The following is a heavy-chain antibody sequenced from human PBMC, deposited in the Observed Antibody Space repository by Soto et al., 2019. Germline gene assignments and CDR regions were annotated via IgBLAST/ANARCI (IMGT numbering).Heavy chain of an antibody. CDR1: DFTFRNYW. Sequence: EVQLVESGGDLVQPGGSLRLSCATSDFTFRNYWMNWVRQAPGKGLEWVANIKPDGSATNYVDSVKGRFTISRDNVRNSVSLQMNSLRVEDTAVYFCFGGNDGPQWGQGTLVTVSS. CDR3: FGGNDGPQ. J-gene: IGHJ4*02. D-gene: IGHD3-16*01. CDR2: IKPDGSAT. V-gene: IGHV3-7*03.